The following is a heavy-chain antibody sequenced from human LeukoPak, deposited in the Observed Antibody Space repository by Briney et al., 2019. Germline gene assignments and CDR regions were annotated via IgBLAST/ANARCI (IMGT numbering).Heavy chain of an antibody. CDR3: ARGLVGPDS. CDR2: INNDGSDT. V-gene: IGHV3-74*01. Sequence: PGGSLRLSCAASRFTFSSYWVHWVRQAPGKGLVWVSRINNDGSDTKYADSVKGRFTIYRDNAKNTLYLEMNSLRDEDTAVYFCARGLVGPDSWGQGTLVTVSS. J-gene: IGHJ4*02. D-gene: IGHD6-6*01. CDR1: RFTFSSYW.